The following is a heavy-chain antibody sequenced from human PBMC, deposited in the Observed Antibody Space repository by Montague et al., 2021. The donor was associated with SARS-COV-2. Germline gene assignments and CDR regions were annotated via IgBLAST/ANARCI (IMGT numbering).Heavy chain of an antibody. CDR1: GDSVSSNSAA. CDR2: TYYRSKRYN. J-gene: IGHJ5*02. D-gene: IGHD2-8*01. CDR3: ARDDPYCTNGVCYTGNWFDP. Sequence: CAISGDSVSSNSAAWNWIRQSPSRGLEWLGRTYYRSKRYNDYAVSVKSRITINPNTSKNQLSLQLNSVTPEDTAVYYCARDDPYCTNGVCYTGNWFDPWGQGTLVTVSS. V-gene: IGHV6-1*01.